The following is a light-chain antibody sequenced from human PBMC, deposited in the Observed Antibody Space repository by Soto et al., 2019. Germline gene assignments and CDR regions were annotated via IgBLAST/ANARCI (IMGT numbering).Light chain of an antibody. V-gene: IGKV1-27*01. Sequence: DTQMTQSPSSLSASVGDRVTITCRASQGIYNYLAWYQQKPGKVPKILIYAASSLVSGVPSRFSGSGSGTDLPLTISSLQPEDGATYYCQKCNSAPFTFGPGTKVDIK. CDR1: QGIYNY. CDR2: AAS. CDR3: QKCNSAPFT. J-gene: IGKJ3*01.